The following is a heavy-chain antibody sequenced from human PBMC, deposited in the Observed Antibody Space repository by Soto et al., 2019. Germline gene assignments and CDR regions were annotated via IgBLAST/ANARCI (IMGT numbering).Heavy chain of an antibody. CDR3: ASDHGCSGWHS. D-gene: IGHD6-19*01. J-gene: IGHJ4*02. V-gene: IGHV3-66*01. CDR2: IHRDGTT. Sequence: EVQLVESGGGLVQPGGSLRLSCVGSGFTVSTYYMSWVRQAPGKGLEWVSSIHRDGTTYYSGSVKGRFIVSRDSSANTVSLQMNSLTADDTALYFWASDHGCSGWHSWGQGTVVTVSS. CDR1: GFTVSTYY.